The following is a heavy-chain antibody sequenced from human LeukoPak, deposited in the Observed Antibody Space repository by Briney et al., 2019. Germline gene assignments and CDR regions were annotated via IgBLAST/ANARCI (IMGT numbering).Heavy chain of an antibody. CDR2: IRYDGSNK. J-gene: IGHJ6*02. V-gene: IGHV3-30*02. Sequence: PGGSLRLSCAASGFTFSSYGMHWVRQAPGKGLEWVAFIRYDGSNKYYADSVKGRFTISGDNSKNTLYLQMNSLRAEDTAVYYCAKAPNYDILTGPKRPHYYYYGMDVWGQGTTVTVSS. CDR3: AKAPNYDILTGPKRPHYYYYGMDV. CDR1: GFTFSSYG. D-gene: IGHD3-9*01.